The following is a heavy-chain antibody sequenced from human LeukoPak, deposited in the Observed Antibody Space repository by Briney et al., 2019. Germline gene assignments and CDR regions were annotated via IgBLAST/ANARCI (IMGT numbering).Heavy chain of an antibody. D-gene: IGHD3-22*01. J-gene: IGHJ5*02. CDR2: IISSIGDI. CDR1: RFTFSIDS. Sequence: RGSLRLSCAASRFTFSIDSMNLVRQAPGEGRGWGSSIISSIGDIYYADSVNGRFTISRDNAKNSLYLQMNSLRAEDTAVYYCERDLGTYYDTSDNGFDPWGPATLVTASS. CDR3: ERDLGTYYDTSDNGFDP. V-gene: IGHV3-21*01.